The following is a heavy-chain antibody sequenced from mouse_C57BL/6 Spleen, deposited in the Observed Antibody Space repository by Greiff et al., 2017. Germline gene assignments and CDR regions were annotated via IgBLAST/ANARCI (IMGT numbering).Heavy chain of an antibody. Sequence: VQLQQPGAELVKPGASVKLSCKASGYTFTSYWMHWVKQRPGRGLEWIGRIDPTSGGTKYNEKFKSKATLTVDKPSSTAYMQLSSLTSEDSAVYYCARNLLSTTVVATGYFDYWGQGTTLTVSS. CDR2: IDPTSGGT. CDR3: ARNLLSTTVVATGYFDY. V-gene: IGHV1-72*01. J-gene: IGHJ2*01. CDR1: GYTFTSYW. D-gene: IGHD1-1*01.